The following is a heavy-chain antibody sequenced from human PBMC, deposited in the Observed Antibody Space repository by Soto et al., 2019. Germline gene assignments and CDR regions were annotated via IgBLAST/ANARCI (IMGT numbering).Heavy chain of an antibody. CDR3: IYIRADFDDNVVDV. D-gene: IGHD3-9*01. V-gene: IGHV2-5*01. CDR2: LYFNGDR. Sequence: SVPTLVNPTQTLTLTCTFSGFSLSSSGVGVGWIRQPPGKSLEWLAVLYFNGDRRRSPSLENRLTITKDTSKNQVILTMTNMEQVDTAPYDSIYIRADFDDNVVDVG. CDR1: GFSLSSSGVG. J-gene: IGHJ6*01.